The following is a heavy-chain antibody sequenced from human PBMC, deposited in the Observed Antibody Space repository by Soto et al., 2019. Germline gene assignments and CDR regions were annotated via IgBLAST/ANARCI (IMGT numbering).Heavy chain of an antibody. CDR3: ARENYDILTGSTYFDY. J-gene: IGHJ4*02. Sequence: QVQLVDSGGGVVQPGRSLRLSCAASGFTFSSYAMHWVRQAPGKGLEWVAVISYDGSNKYYADSVKGRFTISRDNSKNTLYLQMNSLRAEDTAVYYCARENYDILTGSTYFDYWGQGTLVTVSS. D-gene: IGHD3-9*01. CDR1: GFTFSSYA. CDR2: ISYDGSNK. V-gene: IGHV3-30-3*01.